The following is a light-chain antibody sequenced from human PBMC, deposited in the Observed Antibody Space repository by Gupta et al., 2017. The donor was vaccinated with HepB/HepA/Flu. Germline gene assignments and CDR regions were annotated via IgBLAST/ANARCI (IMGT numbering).Light chain of an antibody. Sequence: DIQMTQSPSSLSASVGDRVTITCRASQSISSYLNWYQQKPGKAPKLLIYAASSLQSGVPSRFRASGSGTDFTLTISRLQLEDIATYYCQQCYSTPITFGGGTRVEI. CDR2: AAS. CDR1: QSISSY. J-gene: IGKJ4*01. V-gene: IGKV1-39*01. CDR3: QQCYSTPIT.